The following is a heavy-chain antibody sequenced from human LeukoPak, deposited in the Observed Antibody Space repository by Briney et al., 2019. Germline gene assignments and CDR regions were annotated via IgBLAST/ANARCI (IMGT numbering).Heavy chain of an antibody. CDR2: IYFTGST. Sequence: PSETLSLTCTVSGGSISSYYWSWIRQPPGKGLEYIGYIYFTGSTNYNPSLKSRVTISVDTSKNQFSLKLSSVTAADTAVYYCARDGGKGWLWFDYWGQGTLVTVSS. D-gene: IGHD3-9*01. V-gene: IGHV4-59*01. J-gene: IGHJ4*02. CDR1: GGSISSYY. CDR3: ARDGGKGWLWFDY.